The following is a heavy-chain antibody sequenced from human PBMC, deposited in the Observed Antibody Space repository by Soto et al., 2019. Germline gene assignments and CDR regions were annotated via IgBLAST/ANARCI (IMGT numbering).Heavy chain of an antibody. J-gene: IGHJ6*02. D-gene: IGHD2-15*01. CDR3: ASWLKGPDIGNYYYGMDV. CDR1: GGAFSDYA. V-gene: IGHV1-69*12. Sequence: QVQLVQSGAEVKKPGSSVKVSCKASGGAFSDYAFSWVRQAPGQGLEWLGGIMPIFRAPDYAQKFQGRVTIIADEFTRTAYMAMNGLRSEDTAVYYCASWLKGPDIGNYYYGMDVWGQGTTVTVS. CDR2: IMPIFRAP.